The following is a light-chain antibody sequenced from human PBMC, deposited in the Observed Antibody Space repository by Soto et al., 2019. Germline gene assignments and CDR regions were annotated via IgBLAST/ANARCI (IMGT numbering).Light chain of an antibody. CDR3: SSYAGGNNIMV. CDR2: EVN. CDR1: SSDVGGYNY. Sequence: QSALTQPPSASGSPGQSVAISCTGTSSDVGGYNYVSWYQQHPGKAPKLMIYEVNKRPSGVPDRFSGSKSGNTASLTVSGLRAADEADYFCSSYAGGNNIMVFGGGTKVTVL. V-gene: IGLV2-8*01. J-gene: IGLJ2*01.